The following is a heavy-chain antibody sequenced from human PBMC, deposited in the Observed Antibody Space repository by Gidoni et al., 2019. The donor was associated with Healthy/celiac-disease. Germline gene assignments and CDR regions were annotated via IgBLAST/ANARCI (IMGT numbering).Heavy chain of an antibody. CDR3: ARVNCSGGSCYYYYYGMDV. Sequence: QVQLVQSGAEVQQPGSSVKVSCKSSGGTFSSYAISWVRQAPGQGLEWMGGIIPIFGTANYAQKFQGRVTITADESTSTAYMELSSLRSEDTAVYYCARVNCSGGSCYYYYYGMDVWGQGTTVTVSS. CDR1: GGTFSSYA. CDR2: IIPIFGTA. D-gene: IGHD2-15*01. V-gene: IGHV1-69*01. J-gene: IGHJ6*02.